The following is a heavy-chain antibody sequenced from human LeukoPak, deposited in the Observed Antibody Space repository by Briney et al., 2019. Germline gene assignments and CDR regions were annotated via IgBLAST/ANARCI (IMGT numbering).Heavy chain of an antibody. CDR3: AKAPVTSCRGAYCYPFDS. D-gene: IGHD2-21*01. Sequence: PGGSLRLSCAASGFTFSSYAMSWVRQAPGKGLEWVSAISGSGGSTYYADSVKGRFTISRDNSKNTLQMNSLRAEDAAVYFCAKAPVTSCRGAYCYPFDSWGQGTLVTVSS. CDR2: ISGSGGST. J-gene: IGHJ4*02. V-gene: IGHV3-23*01. CDR1: GFTFSSYA.